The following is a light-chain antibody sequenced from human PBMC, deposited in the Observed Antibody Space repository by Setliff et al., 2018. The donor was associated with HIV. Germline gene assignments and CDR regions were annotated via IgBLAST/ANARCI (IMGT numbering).Light chain of an antibody. CDR2: EGR. Sequence: QSVLTQPASVSGSPGQSITISCTGTSSDVGGYSYVSWYQQQPGKAPKLIIYEGRTRPSGVSNRFSGSKSGNTASLTISGLQAEDEAEYYCAAWDDSLSGHVFGTGTNGTVL. V-gene: IGLV2-14*01. J-gene: IGLJ1*01. CDR3: AAWDDSLSGHV. CDR1: SSDVGGYSY.